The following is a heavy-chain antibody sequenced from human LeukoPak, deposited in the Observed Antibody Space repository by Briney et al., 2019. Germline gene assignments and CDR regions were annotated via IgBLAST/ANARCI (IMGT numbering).Heavy chain of an antibody. D-gene: IGHD6-6*01. Sequence: ASVKVSCKVSGYTLTELSMHWVRQAPGKGLEWKGGSGPEDGESIYAQKFQGRVTMTEDTSTDTAYMELSSLRSEDTAVYYCATEGAEVAARPVSWGQGTLVTVSS. CDR3: ATEGAEVAARPVS. CDR1: GYTLTELS. J-gene: IGHJ4*02. CDR2: SGPEDGES. V-gene: IGHV1-24*01.